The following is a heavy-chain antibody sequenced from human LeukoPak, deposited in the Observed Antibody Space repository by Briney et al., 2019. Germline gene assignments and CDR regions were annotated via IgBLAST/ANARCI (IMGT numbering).Heavy chain of an antibody. V-gene: IGHV4-39*01. CDR3: ARLFSSGWTGRLDY. CDR1: GGSISSRSYY. D-gene: IGHD6-19*01. Sequence: SETLSLTYTVSGGSISSRSYYWGWIRQPPGKGLEWIGSIYYSGSTYYNPSLKSRVTISVDTSKNQFSLKLSSVTAADTAVYYCARLFSSGWTGRLDYWGQGTLVTVSS. CDR2: IYYSGST. J-gene: IGHJ4*02.